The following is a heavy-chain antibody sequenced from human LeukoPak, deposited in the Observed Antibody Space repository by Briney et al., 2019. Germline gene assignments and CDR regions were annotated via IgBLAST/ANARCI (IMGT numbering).Heavy chain of an antibody. CDR3: AGFRTYFDY. Sequence: PGGSLRLSCAASGFIFSSYEMNWVRQAPGKGLEWVSYISPSGNIHYADSVKGRFTISRDNAENSLYLQMNSLRAEDTAVYYCAGFRTYFDYWGQGTLVTVSS. CDR1: GFIFSSYE. D-gene: IGHD3/OR15-3a*01. V-gene: IGHV3-48*03. J-gene: IGHJ4*02. CDR2: ISPSGNI.